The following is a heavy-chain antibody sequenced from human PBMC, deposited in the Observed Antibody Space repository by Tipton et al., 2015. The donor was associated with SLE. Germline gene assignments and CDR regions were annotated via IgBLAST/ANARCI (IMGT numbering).Heavy chain of an antibody. Sequence: TLSLTCTVSGGSISSGSYYWSWIRQPAGKGLEWIGRIYTSGSTNYNPSLKSRVTISVDTSKNQFSLKLSSVTAADTAVYYCARDHSGSVGTSFDYWGQGTLVTVSS. V-gene: IGHV4-61*02. J-gene: IGHJ4*02. CDR1: GGSISSGSYY. D-gene: IGHD1-26*01. CDR2: IYTSGST. CDR3: ARDHSGSVGTSFDY.